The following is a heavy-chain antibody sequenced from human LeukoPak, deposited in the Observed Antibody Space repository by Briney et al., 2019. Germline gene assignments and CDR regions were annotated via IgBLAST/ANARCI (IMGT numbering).Heavy chain of an antibody. D-gene: IGHD6-19*01. V-gene: IGHV4-31*03. J-gene: IGHJ6*03. Sequence: SQTLSLTCTVSGGSISSGGYYWSWIRQHPGKGLEWNGYIYYSGSTYYNPSLKSRVTISVDTSKNQFSLKLSSVTAADTAVYYCAITPLRGSEWLGYYYYMDVWGKGTTVTVSS. CDR1: GGSISSGGYY. CDR3: AITPLRGSEWLGYYYYMDV. CDR2: IYYSGST.